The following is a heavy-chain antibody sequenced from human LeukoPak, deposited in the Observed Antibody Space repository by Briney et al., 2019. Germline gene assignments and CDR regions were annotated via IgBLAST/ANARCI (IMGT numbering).Heavy chain of an antibody. V-gene: IGHV4-34*01. D-gene: IGHD3-22*01. CDR1: GGSFSGYY. Sequence: SETLSLTCAVYGGSFSGYYWSWIRQPPGQGLEWIEEINHSGSTNYNPSLKSRVTISVDTSKNQLSLKLSSVTAADTAVYFCARGPPTDYYDSSGFYYVFDYWGQGTLVTVSS. CDR2: INHSGST. J-gene: IGHJ4*02. CDR3: ARGPPTDYYDSSGFYYVFDY.